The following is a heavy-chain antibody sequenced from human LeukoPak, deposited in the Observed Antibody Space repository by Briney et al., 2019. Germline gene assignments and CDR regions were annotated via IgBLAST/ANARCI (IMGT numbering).Heavy chain of an antibody. D-gene: IGHD5-24*01. Sequence: PSGTLSLTCAVSGGSISSGGYYWSWIRQHPGKGLEWIGYIYYSGSTYYNPSLKSRVTISVDTSKNQFTLKLSSVTAADTAVYYCARSGGNVEMATTYDYWGQGTLVTVSS. V-gene: IGHV4-31*11. J-gene: IGHJ4*02. CDR3: ARSGGNVEMATTYDY. CDR2: IYYSGST. CDR1: GGSISSGGYY.